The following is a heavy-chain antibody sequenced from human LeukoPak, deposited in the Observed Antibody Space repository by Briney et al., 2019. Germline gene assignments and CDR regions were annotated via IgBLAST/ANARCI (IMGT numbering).Heavy chain of an antibody. D-gene: IGHD2-2*01. CDR2: IIPILDIA. Sequence: VASVKVSCKASGGTFSSYAISWVRQAPGQGLEWMGRIIPILDIANYAQKFQGRVTITADKSTSTAYMELSSLRSEDTAVYYCARVWVVVVPEAGANYYYGMDVWGQGTTVTVSS. J-gene: IGHJ6*02. V-gene: IGHV1-69*04. CDR3: ARVWVVVVPEAGANYYYGMDV. CDR1: GGTFSSYA.